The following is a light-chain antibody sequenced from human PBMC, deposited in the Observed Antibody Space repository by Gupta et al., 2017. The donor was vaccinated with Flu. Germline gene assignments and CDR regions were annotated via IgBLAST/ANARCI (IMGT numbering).Light chain of an antibody. V-gene: IGKV3-11*01. CDR3: QQRGNWPPYT. CDR2: DAS. Sequence: EIVLTQSPATLSLSPGERATFSCRASQSVSSYLAWYQQKPGQTPRLLIYDASNRATGIPARFSGSGYGTDXTLTISXREQEDFAVYYCQQRGNWPPYTFGXGTKLEIK. CDR1: QSVSSY. J-gene: IGKJ2*01.